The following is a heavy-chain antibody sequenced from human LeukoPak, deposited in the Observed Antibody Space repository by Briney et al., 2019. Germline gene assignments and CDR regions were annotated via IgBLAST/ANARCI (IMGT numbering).Heavy chain of an antibody. CDR2: IYYSGST. D-gene: IGHD6-13*01. CDR1: GGSISSYY. J-gene: IGHJ2*01. Sequence: PSETLSLTCTVSGGSISSYYWSWSRQPPGKGLEWIGYIYYSGSTNYNPSLKSRVTISVDTSKNQFSLNLSSVTAADTAVYYCARGMSSSWYGRYFDLWGRGTLVTVSS. CDR3: ARGMSSSWYGRYFDL. V-gene: IGHV4-59*01.